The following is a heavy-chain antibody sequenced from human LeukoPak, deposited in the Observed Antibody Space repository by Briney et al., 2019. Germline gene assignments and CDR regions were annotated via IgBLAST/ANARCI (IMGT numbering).Heavy chain of an antibody. J-gene: IGHJ6*03. D-gene: IGHD3-16*02. V-gene: IGHV3-7*01. CDR3: AREVISSTAVTYYYYMDV. CDR1: GFTFSSYW. Sequence: LAGGSLRLSCAASGFTFSSYWMSWVRQAPGKGLEWVANIKQDGSEKYYVDSVKGRFTISRDNAKNSLYLQMNSLRAEDTAVYYCAREVISSTAVTYYYYMDVWGKGTTVPVSS. CDR2: IKQDGSEK.